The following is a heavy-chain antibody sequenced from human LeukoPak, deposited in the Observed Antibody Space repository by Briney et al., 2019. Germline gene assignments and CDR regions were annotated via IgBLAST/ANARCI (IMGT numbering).Heavy chain of an antibody. J-gene: IGHJ4*02. CDR1: GGSISSYY. V-gene: IGHV4-34*01. CDR3: VRDREFGY. CDR2: INHSGST. Sequence: PSETLSLTCTVSGGSISSYYWSWIRQPPGKGLEWIGEINHSGSTNYNPSLKSRVTISVDTSKNQFSLKLSSVTAADTAVYYCVRDREFGYWGQGTLVTVSS.